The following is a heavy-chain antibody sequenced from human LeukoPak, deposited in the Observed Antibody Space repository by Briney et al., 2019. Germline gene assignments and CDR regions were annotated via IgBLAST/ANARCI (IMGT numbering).Heavy chain of an antibody. J-gene: IGHJ4*02. Sequence: GGSLRLSCAASGFTFSTYSMNWVRQAPGKGLEWVSYISSSTSTIYYADSVKGRFTISRDNAKNSLYLQVDSLRDEDTAVYYCARAWGRWIFDYWGQGTLVTVSS. CDR3: ARAWGRWIFDY. D-gene: IGHD3-16*01. CDR2: ISSSTSTI. CDR1: GFTFSTYS. V-gene: IGHV3-48*02.